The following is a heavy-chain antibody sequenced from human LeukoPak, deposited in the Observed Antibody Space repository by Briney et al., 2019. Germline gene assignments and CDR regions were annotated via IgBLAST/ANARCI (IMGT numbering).Heavy chain of an antibody. CDR1: GFTFTKYW. CDR3: ARVGDSSGYYLIYFDY. Sequence: GGSLTLSCAACGFTFTKYWMSGVGQAAGRGLEWVANIKQDESEKYYVDSVRGRFTVSRDNARNSLYLQMNSLRAEDTAVYYCARVGDSSGYYLIYFDYWGQGTLVTVSS. V-gene: IGHV3-7*01. J-gene: IGHJ4*02. D-gene: IGHD3-22*01. CDR2: IKQDESEK.